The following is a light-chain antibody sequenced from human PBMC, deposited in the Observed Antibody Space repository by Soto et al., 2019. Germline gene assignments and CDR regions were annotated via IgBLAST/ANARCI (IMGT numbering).Light chain of an antibody. J-gene: IGKJ1*01. Sequence: DIQMTQSPSTLSASVGDRVTITCRASQSVGSWLAWYQQKPGKAPKLLIYKASSLESGVLSRFSGSGSGTEFSLTISSLQPDDFASYHCQQYGSSSPWTFGQGTKVEIK. CDR1: QSVGSW. CDR3: QQYGSSSPWT. CDR2: KAS. V-gene: IGKV1-5*03.